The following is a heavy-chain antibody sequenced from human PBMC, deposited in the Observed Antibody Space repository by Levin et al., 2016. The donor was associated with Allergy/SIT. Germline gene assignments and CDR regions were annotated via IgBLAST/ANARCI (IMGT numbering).Heavy chain of an antibody. J-gene: IGHJ5*02. V-gene: IGHV1-2*02. D-gene: IGHD3-10*01. CDR2: INPNSGGT. Sequence: ASVKVSCKASGYTFTGYYMHWVRQAPGQGLEWMGWINPNSGGTNYAQKFQGRVTMTRDTSISTAYMELSRLRSDDTAVYYCARGRRVVRGLSWCWFDPWGQGTLVTVSS. CDR3: ARGRRVVRGLSWCWFDP. CDR1: GYTFTGYY.